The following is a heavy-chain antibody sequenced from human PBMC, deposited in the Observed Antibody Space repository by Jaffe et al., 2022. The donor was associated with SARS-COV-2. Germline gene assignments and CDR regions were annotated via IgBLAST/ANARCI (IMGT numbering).Heavy chain of an antibody. CDR2: IYYSGST. J-gene: IGHJ4*02. V-gene: IGHV4-59*01. CDR1: GGSMRSYY. Sequence: QVRLQESGPGLVKPSETLSLTCTVSGGSMRSYYWSWIRQPPGKGLEWIGYIYYSGSTNYNPSLKSRVTISVDTSKNQFSLKLSSVTAADTAVYYCAAGMFYLTNFDYWGQGTLVTVSS. CDR3: AAGMFYLTNFDY. D-gene: IGHD2-8*01.